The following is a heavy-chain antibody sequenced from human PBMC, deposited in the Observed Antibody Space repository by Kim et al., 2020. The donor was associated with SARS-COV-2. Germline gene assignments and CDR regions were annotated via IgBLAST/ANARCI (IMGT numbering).Heavy chain of an antibody. D-gene: IGHD5-18*01. J-gene: IGHJ4*02. V-gene: IGHV1-8*01. Sequence: AQKFHGRVTMTRNTSISTAYMELSSLRSEDTAVYYCARAGYRYGPDYFDYWGQGTLVTVSS. CDR3: ARAGYRYGPDYFDY.